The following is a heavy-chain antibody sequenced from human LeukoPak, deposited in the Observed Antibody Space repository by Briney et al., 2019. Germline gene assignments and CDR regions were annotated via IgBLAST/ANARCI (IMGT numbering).Heavy chain of an antibody. D-gene: IGHD1-26*01. CDR1: GFTFSSYS. CDR3: AKDRSGSYSQGLDY. J-gene: IGHJ4*02. Sequence: GGSLRLSCAASGFTFSSYSMNWVRQAPGKGLEWVSHIGRGITYADSVKGRFTISRDNSKNTLYLQMNSLRAEDTAVYYCAKDRSGSYSQGLDYWGQGTLVTVSS. CDR2: IGRGIT. V-gene: IGHV3-48*01.